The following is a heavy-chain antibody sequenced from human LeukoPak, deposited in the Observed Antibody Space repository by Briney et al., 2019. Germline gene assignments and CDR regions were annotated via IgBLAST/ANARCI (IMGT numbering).Heavy chain of an antibody. CDR2: ISWNSGST. CDR3: AKDIGSGYSYGYGVFYYYYYGMDV. Sequence: GRSLRLSCAASGFTFDDYAMHWVRQAPGKGLEWVSGISWNSGSTGYADSVKGRFTISRDNAKDSLYLQMNSLRAEDTALYYCAKDIGSGYSYGYGVFYYYYYGMDVWGQGTTVTVSS. V-gene: IGHV3-9*01. CDR1: GFTFDDYA. J-gene: IGHJ6*02. D-gene: IGHD5-18*01.